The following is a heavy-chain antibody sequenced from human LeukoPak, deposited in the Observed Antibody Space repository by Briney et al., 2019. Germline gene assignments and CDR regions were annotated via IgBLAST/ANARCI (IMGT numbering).Heavy chain of an antibody. V-gene: IGHV3-74*01. J-gene: IGHJ4*02. CDR2: INSDGSST. Sequence: GGSLRLSCAASGFTVSSNYMSWVRQAPGKGLVWVSRINSDGSSTSYADSVKGRFTISRDNAKNTLYLQMNSLRAEDTAVYYCASEISSGYANDYWGQGTLVTVSS. CDR3: ASEISSGYANDY. CDR1: GFTVSSNY. D-gene: IGHD3-22*01.